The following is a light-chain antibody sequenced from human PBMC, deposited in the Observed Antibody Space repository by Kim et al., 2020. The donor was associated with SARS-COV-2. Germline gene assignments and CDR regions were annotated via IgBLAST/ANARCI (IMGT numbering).Light chain of an antibody. CDR3: QSYDSSLSGRV. CDR1: SSNIGAGYV. J-gene: IGLJ3*02. Sequence: QSVLTQPPSVSGAPGQRVTISCTGSSSNIGAGYVVQWYQQLPGTAPKLLIYGNNNRPSGVPDRFSGSKSGTSASLAITGLQAEDEADYYCQSYDSSLSGRVFGGGTQLTVL. V-gene: IGLV1-40*01. CDR2: GNN.